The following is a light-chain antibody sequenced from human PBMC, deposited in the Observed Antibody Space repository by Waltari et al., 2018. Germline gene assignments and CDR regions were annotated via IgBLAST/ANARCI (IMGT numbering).Light chain of an antibody. CDR2: KATKSS. CDR3: QQFDTYPWT. J-gene: IGKJ1*01. V-gene: IGKV1-5*03. Sequence: DIQMTQSPSTVSASVGDRVTITCLASQDISSWLAWYQQKPSRAPNLLNYKATKSSTLEGGVPPRFSGSGSGTEFTLTINSLQPDDFATYYCQQFDTYPWTFGQGTKVEIK. CDR1: QDISSW.